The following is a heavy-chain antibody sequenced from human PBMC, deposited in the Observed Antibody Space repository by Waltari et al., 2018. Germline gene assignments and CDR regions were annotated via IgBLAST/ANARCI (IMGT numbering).Heavy chain of an antibody. CDR1: GGTFSSYA. J-gene: IGHJ3*02. CDR3: ARDLREVAADAFDI. V-gene: IGHV1-69*01. Sequence: QVQLVQSGAEVKKPGSSVKVSCKSSGGTFSSYAISRVRQAPGQGLEWMGGIIPICGTANYEQKCQCRGTMTADESTSTAYMELSSLRSEDTAVYYCARDLREVAADAFDIWGQGTMVTVSS. D-gene: IGHD6-25*01. CDR2: IIPICGTA.